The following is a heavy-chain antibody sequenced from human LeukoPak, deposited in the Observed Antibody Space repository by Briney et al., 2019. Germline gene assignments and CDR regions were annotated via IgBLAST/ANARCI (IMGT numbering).Heavy chain of an antibody. Sequence: SVKVSCKVSGYTLTELSMHWVRQAPGQGLEWMGGIIPIFGTANYAQKFQGRVTITADKSTSTAYMELSSLRSEDTAVYYCARVDTAIKRPYWGQGTLVTVSS. CDR1: GYTLTELS. CDR3: ARVDTAIKRPY. V-gene: IGHV1-69*06. CDR2: IIPIFGTA. J-gene: IGHJ4*02. D-gene: IGHD5-18*01.